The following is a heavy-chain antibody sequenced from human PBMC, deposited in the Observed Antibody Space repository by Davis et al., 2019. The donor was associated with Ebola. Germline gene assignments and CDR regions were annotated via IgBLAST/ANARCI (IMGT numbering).Heavy chain of an antibody. V-gene: IGHV3-48*01. D-gene: IGHD6-13*01. J-gene: IGHJ4*02. CDR3: ARVRQLYSSSWYYFDY. CDR2: ISSSTSTI. CDR1: GFTFSSYS. Sequence: GESLKISCAASGFTFSSYSMNWVRQAPGKGLEWLSYISSSTSTIYYADSVKGRFTISRDNSKNTLYLQMNSLRAEDTAVYYCARVRQLYSSSWYYFDYWGQGTLVTVSS.